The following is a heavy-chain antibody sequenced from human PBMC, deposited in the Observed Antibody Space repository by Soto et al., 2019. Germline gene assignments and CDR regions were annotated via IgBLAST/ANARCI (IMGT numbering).Heavy chain of an antibody. V-gene: IGHV4-31*03. J-gene: IGHJ4*02. CDR2: IYYSGST. Sequence: QVQLQESGPGLVKPSQTLSLTCTVSGGSISSGGYYWSWIRQHPGKGLEWIGYIYYSGSTYYNPYRQSRVTISVDTSKNQFSLKLSSVTAADTAVYYCAYSAYGDYVGNWGQGTLVTVSS. D-gene: IGHD4-17*01. CDR3: AYSAYGDYVGN. CDR1: GGSISSGGYY.